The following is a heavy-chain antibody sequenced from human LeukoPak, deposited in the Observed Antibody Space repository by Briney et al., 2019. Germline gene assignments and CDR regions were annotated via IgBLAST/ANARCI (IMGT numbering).Heavy chain of an antibody. CDR1: GGSISSYY. J-gene: IGHJ4*02. CDR2: IYYSGST. D-gene: IGHD5-18*01. Sequence: SETLSLTCTVSGGSISSYYWSWIRQPPGKGLEWIGYIYYSGSTNYKPSLKSRVTISVETSKNQFSLKLRSVTAADTAVYYCARGYSYSFVFDYWGQGTLVTVSS. V-gene: IGHV4-59*01. CDR3: ARGYSYSFVFDY.